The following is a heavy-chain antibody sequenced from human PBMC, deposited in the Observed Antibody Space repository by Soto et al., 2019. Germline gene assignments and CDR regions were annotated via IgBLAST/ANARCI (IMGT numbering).Heavy chain of an antibody. CDR1: GFRFSSYW. D-gene: IGHD2-2*01. CDR3: AKEAYCSSTSCYGDYYYYMDV. V-gene: IGHV3-74*01. J-gene: IGHJ6*03. CDR2: INRNGGSI. Sequence: GGSLRLSCAASGFRFSSYWMHWVRQAPGKGLVWVSRINRNGGSIGYADSVKGRFTISRDNAKNTLYLQMNSLRAEDTALYYCAKEAYCSSTSCYGDYYYYMDVWGKGTTVTVSS.